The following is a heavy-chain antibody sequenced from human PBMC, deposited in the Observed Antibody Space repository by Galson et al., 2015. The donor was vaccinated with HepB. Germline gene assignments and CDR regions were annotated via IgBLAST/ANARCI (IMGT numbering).Heavy chain of an antibody. V-gene: IGHV3-53*01. Sequence: SLRLSCAASGFTVSSNYMSWVRQAPGKGLDWVSVIYSGGTTYYADSVKGRFTISRDNSKNTLYLQMNSLRAEDTAVYYCAKDIRWRGYYFDYWGQGTLVTVSS. J-gene: IGHJ4*02. D-gene: IGHD4-23*01. CDR3: AKDIRWRGYYFDY. CDR1: GFTVSSNY. CDR2: IYSGGTT.